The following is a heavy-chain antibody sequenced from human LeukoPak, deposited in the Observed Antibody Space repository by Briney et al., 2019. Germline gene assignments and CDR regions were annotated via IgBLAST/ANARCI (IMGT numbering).Heavy chain of an antibody. J-gene: IGHJ5*02. CDR3: AHADYGDYVGALFA. CDR1: GFSLSTSGVG. V-gene: IGHV2-5*02. D-gene: IGHD4-17*01. Sequence: KSGPTLVNPHSTFSGFSLSTSGVGVGWIRQPPGKALEWLALIYWDDDKRYSPSLKSRLTITKDTSKNQVVLTMTNMDPVDTATYYCAHADYGDYVGALFAWGQGTLVTVSS. CDR2: IYWDDDK.